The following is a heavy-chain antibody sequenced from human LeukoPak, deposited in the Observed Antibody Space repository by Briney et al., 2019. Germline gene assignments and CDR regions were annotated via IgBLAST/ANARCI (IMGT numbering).Heavy chain of an antibody. CDR1: GGSISSYY. CDR3: ARLYSSGWVQSYYYYYGMDV. J-gene: IGHJ6*02. D-gene: IGHD6-19*01. Sequence: PSETLSLTCTVSGGSISSYYWSWIRQPPGKGLEWIGYIYYSGSTNYNPSLKSRVTISVDTSKNQFSLKLSSVTAADTAVYYCARLYSSGWVQSYYYYYGMDVWGQGTTVTVSS. V-gene: IGHV4-59*08. CDR2: IYYSGST.